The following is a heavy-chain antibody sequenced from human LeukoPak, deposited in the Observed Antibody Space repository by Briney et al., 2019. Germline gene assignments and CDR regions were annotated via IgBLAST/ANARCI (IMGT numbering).Heavy chain of an antibody. Sequence: ASVKVPCKASGYTFTGYFMHWVRQAPGQGLEWMGWINPNRGGTNYAQKFQGRVTMTRDTSITTAYMELSRLRSDDTAVYYCARIGRIKGSGYYYVGDYWGQGTLVTVSS. V-gene: IGHV1-2*02. J-gene: IGHJ4*02. CDR2: INPNRGGT. D-gene: IGHD3-22*01. CDR1: GYTFTGYF. CDR3: ARIGRIKGSGYYYVGDY.